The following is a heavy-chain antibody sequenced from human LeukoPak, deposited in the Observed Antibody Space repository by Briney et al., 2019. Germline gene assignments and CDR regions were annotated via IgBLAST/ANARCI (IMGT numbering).Heavy chain of an antibody. D-gene: IGHD6-25*01. CDR1: GYTFTSYA. V-gene: IGHV1-3*01. CDR3: ARDAGGTDAFDI. J-gene: IGHJ3*02. CDR2: INAGNGNT. Sequence: ASVKVSCKASGYTFTSYAMHWVRQAPGQRLEWMGWINAGNGNTKYSQKFQGRVTITRDTSASTAYMELSSLRSDDTAVYYCARDAGGTDAFDIWGQGTMVTVSS.